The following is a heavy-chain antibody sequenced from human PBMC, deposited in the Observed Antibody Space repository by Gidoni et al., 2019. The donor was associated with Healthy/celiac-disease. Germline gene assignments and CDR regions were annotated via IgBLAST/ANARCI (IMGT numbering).Heavy chain of an antibody. V-gene: IGHV3-30-3*01. CDR3: ARDYYDLDAFDI. CDR1: GFPFSSYA. CDR2: ISYDGSNK. J-gene: IGHJ3*02. D-gene: IGHD3-22*01. Sequence: QVQLVESGGGVVQPGRSLRLSCAASGFPFSSYAMHWVRQAPGKGLEWVAVISYDGSNKYYADSVKGRFTISRDNSKNTLYLQMNSLRAEDTAVYYCARDYYDLDAFDIWGQGTMVTVSS.